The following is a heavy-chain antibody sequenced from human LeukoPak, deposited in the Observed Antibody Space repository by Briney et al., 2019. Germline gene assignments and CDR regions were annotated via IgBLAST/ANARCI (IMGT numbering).Heavy chain of an antibody. CDR1: GFTFSSYW. CDR2: IYSGGST. J-gene: IGHJ3*02. D-gene: IGHD6-19*01. Sequence: GGSLRLSCAASGFTFSSYWMSWVRQAPGKGLEWVSVIYSGGSTYYADSVKGRFTISRDNSKNTLYLQMNSLRAEDTAVYYCARDVYSSGPNAFDIWGQGTMVTVSS. CDR3: ARDVYSSGPNAFDI. V-gene: IGHV3-53*01.